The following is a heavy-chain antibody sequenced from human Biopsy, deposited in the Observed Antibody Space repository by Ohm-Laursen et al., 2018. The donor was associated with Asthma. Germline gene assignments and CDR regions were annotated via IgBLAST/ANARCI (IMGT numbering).Heavy chain of an antibody. D-gene: IGHD6-13*01. J-gene: IGHJ4*02. CDR1: GVTFSDHY. CDR3: AKDRVAGRSYYFDY. V-gene: IGHV3-11*06. CDR2: IDSRSFST. Sequence: SLRLSCAASGVTFSDHYMSWIRQAPGKGPEWVSFIDSRSFSTTYADSVKGRFTISRDNSKNMVYLQMNSLRPEDTAVYYCAKDRVAGRSYYFDYWGQGSLVSVSS.